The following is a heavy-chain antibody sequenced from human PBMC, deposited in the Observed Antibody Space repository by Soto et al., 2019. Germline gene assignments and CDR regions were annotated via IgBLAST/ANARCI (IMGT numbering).Heavy chain of an antibody. CDR2: ISGSGGST. CDR1: GFTFSSYA. D-gene: IGHD3-22*01. CDR3: AKASYDGSGYYEYYFDY. Sequence: PGGSLRLSCAASGFTFSSYAMSWVRQAPGKGLEWVSAISGSGGSTYYADSVKGRFTISRDNSKNTLYLQMNSLRAEDTAVYYCAKASYDGSGYYEYYFDYWGQGTLVTVSS. J-gene: IGHJ4*02. V-gene: IGHV3-23*01.